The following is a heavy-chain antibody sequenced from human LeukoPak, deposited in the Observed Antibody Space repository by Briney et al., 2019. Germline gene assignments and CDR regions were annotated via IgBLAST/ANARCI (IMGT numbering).Heavy chain of an antibody. J-gene: IGHJ4*02. CDR3: AKRTYYDFWSGYYDY. V-gene: IGHV3-23*01. CDR1: GFTFSSYA. Sequence: GGSLRLSCAASGFTFSSYAMSWVRQAPGKGLEWVSAISGSGGRTYYADSVKGRFTISRDNSKNTLYPQMNSLRAEDTAVYYCAKRTYYDFWSGYYDYWGQGTLVTVSS. CDR2: ISGSGGRT. D-gene: IGHD3-3*01.